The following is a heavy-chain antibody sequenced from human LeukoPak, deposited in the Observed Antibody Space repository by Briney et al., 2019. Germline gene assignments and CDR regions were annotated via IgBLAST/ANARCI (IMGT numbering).Heavy chain of an antibody. CDR3: ASQLTAGYSSSWYYFDY. Sequence: SETLSLTCTVSGGSISSSSYYWGWIRQPPGKGLEWIGSIYYSGGTYYNPSLKSRVTISVDTSKNQFSLKLSSVTAADTAVYYCASQLTAGYSSSWYYFDYWGQGTLVTVSS. D-gene: IGHD6-13*01. CDR1: GGSISSSSYY. V-gene: IGHV4-39*01. CDR2: IYYSGGT. J-gene: IGHJ4*02.